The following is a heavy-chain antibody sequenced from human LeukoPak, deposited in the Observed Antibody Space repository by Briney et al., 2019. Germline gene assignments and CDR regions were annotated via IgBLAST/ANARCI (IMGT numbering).Heavy chain of an antibody. CDR3: ARLPSKMATIYFDY. D-gene: IGHD5-24*01. CDR2: ISSSGSTI. CDR1: GFTFSDYY. V-gene: IGHV3-11*01. J-gene: IGHJ4*02. Sequence: GGSLRLSCAASGFTFSDYYMSWIRQAPGKGLEWVSYISSSGSTIYYADSVKGRFTISRDNAKNSLYLQMNSLRAEDTAVYYCARLPSKMATIYFDYCGQGTLVTASS.